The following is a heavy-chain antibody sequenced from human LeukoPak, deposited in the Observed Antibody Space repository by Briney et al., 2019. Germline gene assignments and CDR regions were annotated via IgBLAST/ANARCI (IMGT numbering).Heavy chain of an antibody. CDR1: GFTFSSSV. J-gene: IGHJ3*02. V-gene: IGHV3-23*01. Sequence: PGGSLRLSCAASGFTFSSSVMTWVRQAPGKGLEWVSTISGSGGTTYYADSVKGRFTISRDNSKNTLYLEMDSLRADDTAVYSCAKDPPSVVANAFHIWDQGAMVTVSS. CDR3: AKDPPSVVANAFHI. CDR2: ISGSGGTT. D-gene: IGHD5-12*01.